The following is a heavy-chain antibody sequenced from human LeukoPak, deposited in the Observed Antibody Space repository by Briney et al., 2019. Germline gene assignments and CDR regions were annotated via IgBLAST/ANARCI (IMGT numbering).Heavy chain of an antibody. CDR2: IKQDGSEK. J-gene: IGHJ4*02. V-gene: IGHV3-7*01. CDR1: GFTFSSYW. Sequence: TGGSLRLSCAASGFTFSSYWMSWVRQAPGKGLEWVDNIKQDGSEKYYVDSVKGRFTISRDNAKNSLYLQMNSLRAEDTAVYYCASVPYDYVWGSYRPAAFDYWGQGTLVTVSS. D-gene: IGHD3-16*02. CDR3: ASVPYDYVWGSYRPAAFDY.